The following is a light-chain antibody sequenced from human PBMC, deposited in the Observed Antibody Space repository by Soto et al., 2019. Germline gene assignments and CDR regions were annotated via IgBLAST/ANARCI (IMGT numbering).Light chain of an antibody. Sequence: QSALTQPPSASGSPGQSVTISCTGTGSDIGTYKYVSWYQQHPGQAPKLMIYEVNKRPSGVPDRFSGSKSGNTASLTVSWLQSEDEGDYYCTSYAGSSNWVFGGGTKVTVL. CDR1: GSDIGTYKY. CDR2: EVN. J-gene: IGLJ3*02. CDR3: TSYAGSSNWV. V-gene: IGLV2-8*01.